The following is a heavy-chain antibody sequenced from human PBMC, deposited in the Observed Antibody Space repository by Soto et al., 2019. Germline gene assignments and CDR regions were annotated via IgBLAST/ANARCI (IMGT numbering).Heavy chain of an antibody. CDR2: IYHSGST. J-gene: IGHJ5*02. CDR3: VSRVATIWVWFDP. CDR1: GGSISSSNW. V-gene: IGHV4-4*02. Sequence: NPSETLSLTCAVSGGSISSSNWWSWVRQPPGKGLEWIGEIYHSGSTNYNPSLKSRVTISVDKSKNQFSLKLSSVTAADTAVYYCVSRVATIWVWFDPWGQGIMVTVSS. D-gene: IGHD5-12*01.